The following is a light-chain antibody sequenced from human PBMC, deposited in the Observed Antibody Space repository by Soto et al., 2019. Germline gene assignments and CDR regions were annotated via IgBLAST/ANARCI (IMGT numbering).Light chain of an antibody. V-gene: IGKV3D-15*02. CDR1: QSVSSN. CDR2: DAS. J-gene: IGKJ3*01. Sequence: EIVMTQSPATLSVSPGERATLSCRASQSVSSNLAWYQQKPGQAPRLLIYDASNRATGIPARFSGSGSGTDFTLTISRLEPEDFAVYYCQQYVTSPFTFGPGTKVDIK. CDR3: QQYVTSPFT.